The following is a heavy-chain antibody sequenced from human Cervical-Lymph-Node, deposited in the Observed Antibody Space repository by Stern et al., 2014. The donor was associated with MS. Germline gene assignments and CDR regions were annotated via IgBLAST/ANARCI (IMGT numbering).Heavy chain of an antibody. CDR1: GYSFTYYG. D-gene: IGHD3-16*01. V-gene: IGHV1-18*01. CDR3: ARGEMGGNYYYYYGMDV. CDR2: VSGDSGNT. J-gene: IGHJ6*02. Sequence: QVQLGQSGAEVKKPGASVKVSCKASGYSFTYYGINWVRQAPGQGLEWMGWVSGDSGNTNSAQKFQGRVTMTTDTSTSTAHMELRSLRSDDTAVYYCARGEMGGNYYYYYGMDVWGQGTTVTVSS.